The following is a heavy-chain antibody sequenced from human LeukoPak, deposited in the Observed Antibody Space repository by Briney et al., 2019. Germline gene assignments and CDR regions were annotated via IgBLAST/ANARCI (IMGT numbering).Heavy chain of an antibody. Sequence: PSETLSLTCAVSGYSISSGYYWGWIRQPPVKGLEWIGSTYHSGSTYYNPSLKSRVTISVDTSKNQFSLKLSSVTAADTAVYYCARQKRYVWGSYRSEDYFDYWGQGTLVTVSS. D-gene: IGHD3-16*02. V-gene: IGHV4-38-2*01. CDR3: ARQKRYVWGSYRSEDYFDY. CDR2: TYHSGST. CDR1: GYSISSGYY. J-gene: IGHJ4*02.